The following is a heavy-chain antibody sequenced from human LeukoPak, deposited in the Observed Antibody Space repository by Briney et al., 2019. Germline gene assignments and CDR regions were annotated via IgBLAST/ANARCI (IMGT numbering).Heavy chain of an antibody. D-gene: IGHD1-26*01. Sequence: PRASVKVSCKASGYTFTDYYIHWVRQAPGQGLEWMGRINPNSGGTKYAQDFQCRVTMTRDTSISTAYMELSWLRSDDTAVYYCARDNGLGATVGDYWGQGTLVTVSS. CDR3: ARDNGLGATVGDY. J-gene: IGHJ4*02. V-gene: IGHV1-2*06. CDR2: INPNSGGT. CDR1: GYTFTDYY.